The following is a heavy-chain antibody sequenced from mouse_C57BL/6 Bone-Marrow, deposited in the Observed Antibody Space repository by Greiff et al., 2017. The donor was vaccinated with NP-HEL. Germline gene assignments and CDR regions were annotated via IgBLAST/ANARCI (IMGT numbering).Heavy chain of an antibody. CDR1: GYTFTSYW. CDR3: AFITTVVATDWYFDV. CDR2: INPSNGGT. Sequence: VQLQQSGTELVKPGASVKLSCKASGYTFTSYWMHWVKQRPGQGLEWIGNINPSNGGTNYNEKFKSKATLTVDKSSSTAYMQLSSLTSEDSAVYYCAFITTVVATDWYFDVWGTGTTVTVSS. V-gene: IGHV1-53*01. J-gene: IGHJ1*03. D-gene: IGHD1-1*01.